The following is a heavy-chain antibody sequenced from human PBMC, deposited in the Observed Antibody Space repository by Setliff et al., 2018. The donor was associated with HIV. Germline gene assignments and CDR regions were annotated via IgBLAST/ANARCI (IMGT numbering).Heavy chain of an antibody. Sequence: SETLSLTCTVSGGYISGSSHYWGWIRQPPGKGLEWIGSISYSENIYYNPSLKIRVTISADTSKKQFSLKLSSVTAADTAVYYCARLRYYDFWSGRYEYYFDYWGQGTLVTSPQ. CDR2: ISYSENI. CDR3: ARLRYYDFWSGRYEYYFDY. V-gene: IGHV4-39*01. J-gene: IGHJ4*02. CDR1: GGYISGSSHY. D-gene: IGHD3-3*01.